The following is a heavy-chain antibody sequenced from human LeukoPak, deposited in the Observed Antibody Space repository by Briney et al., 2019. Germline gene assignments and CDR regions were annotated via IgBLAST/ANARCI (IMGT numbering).Heavy chain of an antibody. CDR2: INTDGSST. J-gene: IGHJ3*01. CDR1: GFTFSSHR. CDR3: ARVIGWDEPFDL. Sequence: GGSLRLSCAASGFTFSSHRMSWVRQAPGKGLVWVSRINTDGSSTNYADSVRGRFTVSRDNAKNTLYLQMNSLRVEDTAVYYCARVIGWDEPFDLWGHGTLVTVSS. V-gene: IGHV3-74*01. D-gene: IGHD1-26*01.